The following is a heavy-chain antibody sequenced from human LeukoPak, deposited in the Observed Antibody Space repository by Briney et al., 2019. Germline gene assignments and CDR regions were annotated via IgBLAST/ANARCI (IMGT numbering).Heavy chain of an antibody. CDR2: TYYSGST. Sequence: SETLSLTCTVSGGSISSGDYYWSWIRQPPGKGLEWIGYTYYSGSTYYNPSLKSRVTISVDTSKNQFSLKLSSVTAADTAVYYCARADAPNGLDDAFDIWGQGTMVTVSS. CDR1: GGSISSGDYY. CDR3: ARADAPNGLDDAFDI. D-gene: IGHD6-6*01. J-gene: IGHJ3*02. V-gene: IGHV4-30-4*01.